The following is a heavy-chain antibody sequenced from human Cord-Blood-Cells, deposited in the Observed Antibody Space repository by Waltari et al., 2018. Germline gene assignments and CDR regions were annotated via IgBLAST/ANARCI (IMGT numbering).Heavy chain of an antibody. V-gene: IGHV3-23*01. J-gene: IGHJ4*02. CDR2: ISGSGGST. D-gene: IGHD5-18*01. CDR1: GFTFSIFP. Sequence: EVQLLVSGGGLAQPGVSLLLSCAAPGFTFSIFPMSWVRQAPGKGLGWVSAISGSGGSTYYADSVKGRFTISRDNSKNTLYLQMNSLRAEDTAVYYCAKSSYGDYWGQGTLVTVSS. CDR3: AKSSYGDY.